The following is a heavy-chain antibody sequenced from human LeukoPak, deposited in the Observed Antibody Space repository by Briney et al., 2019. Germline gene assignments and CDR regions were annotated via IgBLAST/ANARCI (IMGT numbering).Heavy chain of an antibody. Sequence: PGRSLRLSCAASGFTFSTYFMHWVRQAPGKGLEWVADIASDGSHTLYVESAKGRFTISRDNSKNTLYLQMNSLRAEDTAVYFCARERQDTILHSGAFDIWGQGTMVTVSS. CDR2: IASDGSHT. D-gene: IGHD2-21*01. V-gene: IGHV3-30-3*01. CDR1: GFTFSTYF. J-gene: IGHJ3*02. CDR3: ARERQDTILHSGAFDI.